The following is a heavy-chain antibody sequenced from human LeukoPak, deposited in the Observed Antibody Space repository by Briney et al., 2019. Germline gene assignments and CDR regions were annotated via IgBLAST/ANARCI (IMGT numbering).Heavy chain of an antibody. V-gene: IGHV4-30-4*01. Sequence: PSQTLSLTCTVSGGSISSGDYYWSWIRQPPGKGLEWIGYIYYSGSTYYNPSLKSRVTISVDTSKNQFSLKLSSVTAADTAVYYCARRYYAILTGYYSFDYWGQGTLVTVSS. CDR1: GGSISSGDYY. CDR2: IYYSGST. CDR3: ARRYYAILTGYYSFDY. J-gene: IGHJ4*02. D-gene: IGHD3-9*01.